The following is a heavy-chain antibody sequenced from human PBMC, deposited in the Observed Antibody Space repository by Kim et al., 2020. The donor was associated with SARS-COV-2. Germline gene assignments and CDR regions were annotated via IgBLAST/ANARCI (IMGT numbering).Heavy chain of an antibody. J-gene: IGHJ4*02. V-gene: IGHV3-74*01. CDR3: ARSDVWFGELLAY. Sequence: YADSVKGRFTISRDNAKNTLYLQMNSLRAEDTAVYYCARSDVWFGELLAYWGQGTLVTVSS. D-gene: IGHD3-10*01.